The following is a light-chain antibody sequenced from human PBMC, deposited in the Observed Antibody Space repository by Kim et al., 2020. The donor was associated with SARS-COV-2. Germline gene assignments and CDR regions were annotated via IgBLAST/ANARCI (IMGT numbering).Light chain of an antibody. Sequence: LSPGERATLSSRLSQSVGSASLAGYQKKPGQAPRLIIYGASTRATGIPDRFSGSGSGTDFTLIISRLEPEDFAVYFCQQYDTSPLNFGGGTKLEI. CDR3: QQYDTSPLN. CDR2: GAS. V-gene: IGKV3-20*01. J-gene: IGKJ4*01. CDR1: QSVGSAS.